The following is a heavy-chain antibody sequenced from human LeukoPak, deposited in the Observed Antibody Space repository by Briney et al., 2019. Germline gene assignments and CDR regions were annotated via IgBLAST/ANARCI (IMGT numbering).Heavy chain of an antibody. CDR2: IYYSGST. CDR1: GGSISSSSYH. J-gene: IGHJ4*02. V-gene: IGHV4-39*01. Sequence: PSETLSLTCTVSGGSISSSSYHWGWIRQPPGKGLEWIGSIYYSGSTDYNPSLKSRVIISGDTSKNQFSLKLSSVTAADTAVYYCARRPHSSTWYVDYWGQGTLVTVSS. CDR3: ARRPHSSTWYVDY. D-gene: IGHD6-13*01.